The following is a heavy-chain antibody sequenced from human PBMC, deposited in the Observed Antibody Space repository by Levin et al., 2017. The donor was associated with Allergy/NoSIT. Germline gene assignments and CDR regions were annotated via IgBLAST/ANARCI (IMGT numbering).Heavy chain of an antibody. D-gene: IGHD6-19*01. Sequence: GESLKISCKASGYTFTSYYMHWVRQAPGQGLEWMGIINPSGGSTSYAQKFQGRVTMTRDTSTSTVYMELSSLRSEDTAVYYCARGGDSSGWYNWFDPWGQGTLVTVSS. V-gene: IGHV1-46*01. CDR2: INPSGGST. CDR3: ARGGDSSGWYNWFDP. CDR1: GYTFTSYY. J-gene: IGHJ5*02.